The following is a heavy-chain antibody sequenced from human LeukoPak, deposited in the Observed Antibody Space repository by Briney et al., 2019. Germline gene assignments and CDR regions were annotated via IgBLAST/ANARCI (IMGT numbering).Heavy chain of an antibody. CDR2: IYYSGST. V-gene: IGHV4-38-2*02. Sequence: PSETLSLTCTVSGYSISSGYYWGWIRQPPGKGLEWIGYIYYSGSTNYNPSLKSRVTISVDTSKNQFSLKLSSVTAADTAVYYCARRVDTAMALDYWGQGTLVTVSS. CDR3: ARRVDTAMALDY. CDR1: GYSISSGYY. J-gene: IGHJ4*02. D-gene: IGHD5-18*01.